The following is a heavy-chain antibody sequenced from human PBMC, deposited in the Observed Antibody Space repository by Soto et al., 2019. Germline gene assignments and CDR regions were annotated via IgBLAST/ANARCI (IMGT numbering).Heavy chain of an antibody. CDR3: ARDSLYSGYEHFGP. D-gene: IGHD5-12*01. Sequence: NPSQSLSGTWIVSVGSISSGGYNWRWVPQHPGKNLEWIGHIYHNGSPDYNASLKSRVIISDVTSKNQFSLKLSSVTAADTAVYYCARDSLYSGYEHFGPWGQGTLFRVSS. CDR1: VGSISSGGYN. V-gene: IGHV4-31*02. J-gene: IGHJ5*02. CDR2: IYHNGSP.